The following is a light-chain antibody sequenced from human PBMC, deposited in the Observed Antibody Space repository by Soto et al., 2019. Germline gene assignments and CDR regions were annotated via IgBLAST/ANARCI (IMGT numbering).Light chain of an antibody. J-gene: IGKJ5*01. CDR2: DAS. CDR1: QSVSSN. V-gene: IGKV3-15*01. Sequence: QARFAMSLSPKKSATRCGRASQSVSSNHLAWYQHKPGQAPRLLIYDASTRATGIPARSSGSVCGTAVVLTIRILQSEDFSTYCCQQYYSYTLTVGQGTRLEI. CDR3: QQYYSYTLT.